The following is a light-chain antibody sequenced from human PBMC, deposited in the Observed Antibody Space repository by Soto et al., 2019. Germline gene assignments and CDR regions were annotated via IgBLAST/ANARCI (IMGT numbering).Light chain of an antibody. CDR2: RNN. CDR3: QSFDGTLSDVV. V-gene: IGLV1-40*01. J-gene: IGLJ2*01. CDR1: SSKFGASFD. Sequence: QSVLTQPPSVSGAPGQRVTIPCTERSSKFGASFDVHWYQQLPGAAPKLLIYRNNNRASGVPDRFSGSRSGTSASLAITGLQAEDQADSYCQSFDGTLSDVVFGGGTKVTVL.